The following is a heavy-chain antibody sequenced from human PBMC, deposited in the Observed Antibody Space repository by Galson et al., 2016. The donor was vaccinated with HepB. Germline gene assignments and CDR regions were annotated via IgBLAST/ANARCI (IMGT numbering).Heavy chain of an antibody. D-gene: IGHD1-1*01. Sequence: SVKVSCKASGYIFTRNGISWVRQAPGQGLEWLGWISTNSGSTNYAQKVQDRITMTTDTSTRTVYMELRSLTSDDTAVYYCARDANWSLDYWAQGTLVTVSS. J-gene: IGHJ4*02. V-gene: IGHV1-18*01. CDR3: ARDANWSLDY. CDR2: ISTNSGST. CDR1: GYIFTRNG.